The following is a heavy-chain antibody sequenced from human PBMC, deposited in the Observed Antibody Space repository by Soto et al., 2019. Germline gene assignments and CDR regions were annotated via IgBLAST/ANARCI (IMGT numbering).Heavy chain of an antibody. CDR1: CYTFTSYG. D-gene: IGHD6-13*01. J-gene: IGHJ4*02. Sequence: GXSVKVSFKASCYTFTSYGISWVRQAPGQGLEWMGWISAYNGNTNYAQRLQGRVTMTTDTSTSTAYMELRSLRSDDTAVYYCARDYRVSLLGYWGQGTLVTVSS. CDR2: ISAYNGNT. V-gene: IGHV1-18*04. CDR3: ARDYRVSLLGY.